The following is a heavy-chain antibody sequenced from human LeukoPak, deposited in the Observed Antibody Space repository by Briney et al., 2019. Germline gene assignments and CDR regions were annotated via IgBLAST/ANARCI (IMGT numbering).Heavy chain of an antibody. J-gene: IGHJ5*02. CDR1: GYTFTGYY. V-gene: IGHV1-2*02. D-gene: IGHD6-13*01. Sequence: ASVKVSCKASGYTFTGYYMHWVRQAPGQGLEWMGWINPSSGGTNYAQKFQGRVTMTRDTSISTAYMELSRLRSDDTAVYYCARDGVRWAAASWFDPWGQGTLVTVSS. CDR2: INPSSGGT. CDR3: ARDGVRWAAASWFDP.